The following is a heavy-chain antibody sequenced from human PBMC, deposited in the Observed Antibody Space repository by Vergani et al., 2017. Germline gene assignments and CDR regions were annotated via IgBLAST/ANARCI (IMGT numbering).Heavy chain of an antibody. CDR1: GGTFSSYA. CDR3: ARVVGTTICGVNKLKYYYGMDV. J-gene: IGHJ6*02. D-gene: IGHD3-3*01. V-gene: IGHV1-69*01. Sequence: QVQLVQSGAEVKKPGSSVKVSCKASGGTFSSYAISWVRQAPGQGLEWMGGIIPIFGTANYAQKFQGRVTITADESTSTAYMELSSLRSEDTAVYYCARVVGTTICGVNKLKYYYGMDVWGQGTTVTVSS. CDR2: IIPIFGTA.